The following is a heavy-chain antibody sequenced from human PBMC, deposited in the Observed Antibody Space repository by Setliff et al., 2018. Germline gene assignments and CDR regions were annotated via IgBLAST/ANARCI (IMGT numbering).Heavy chain of an antibody. CDR3: ARGDETVQGRHGAFDI. CDR1: GGSFSSSSYY. Sequence: PSETLSLTCAVSGGSFSSSSYYWGWIRQPPGKGLECIGIIYYSGSTYYKPSLKSRVTISIDTSKNHFSLKVTSVTAADTAVYYCARGDETVQGRHGAFDIWGQGTMVIVSS. CDR2: IYYSGST. J-gene: IGHJ3*02. V-gene: IGHV4-39*02. D-gene: IGHD1-1*01.